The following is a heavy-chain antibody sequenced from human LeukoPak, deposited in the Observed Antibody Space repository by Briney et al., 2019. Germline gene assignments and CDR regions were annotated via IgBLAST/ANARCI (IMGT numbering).Heavy chain of an antibody. Sequence: GASVKVSCKASGYTFTDYYILWVRQAPGQGLEWMAWFNPNSGATYSAQKSQGRVTMTRDTSISTAYIQLSRLRSDDTAVYFCARGRRILVGDTNAGDFFDYWGQGTLVTVSS. CDR2: FNPNSGAT. CDR1: GYTFTDYY. V-gene: IGHV1-2*02. CDR3: ARGRRILVGDTNAGDFFDY. J-gene: IGHJ4*02. D-gene: IGHD1-26*01.